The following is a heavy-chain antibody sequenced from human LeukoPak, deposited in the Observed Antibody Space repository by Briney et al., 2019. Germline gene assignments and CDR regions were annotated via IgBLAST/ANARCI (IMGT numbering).Heavy chain of an antibody. CDR1: GFTFSAYA. CDR2: ISYDGSNK. J-gene: IGHJ3*02. V-gene: IGHV3-30*01. CDR3: ARGPGPIAGAKNPFDI. D-gene: IGHD1-26*01. Sequence: GGSLRLSCAASGFTFSAYAMHWVRQAPGKGLEWVAVISYDGSNKYYADSVKGRFTISGDKSKATLYLQMNSLRPEDTAVYYCARGPGPIAGAKNPFDIWGQGTMVTVSS.